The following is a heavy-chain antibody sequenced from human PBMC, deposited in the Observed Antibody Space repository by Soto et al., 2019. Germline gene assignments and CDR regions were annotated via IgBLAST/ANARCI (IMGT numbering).Heavy chain of an antibody. CDR2: IYYSGST. V-gene: IGHV4-31*03. CDR1: GGSISSGGYY. CDR3: ARVYYDSSGYWSVFFDY. D-gene: IGHD3-22*01. J-gene: IGHJ4*02. Sequence: PSETLSLTCTVSGGSISSGGYYWSWSRRHPGKGLEWIGYIYYSGSTYYNPSLKSRVTISVDTSKNQFSLKLSSVTAADTAVYYCARVYYDSSGYWSVFFDYWGQGPLVTVSS.